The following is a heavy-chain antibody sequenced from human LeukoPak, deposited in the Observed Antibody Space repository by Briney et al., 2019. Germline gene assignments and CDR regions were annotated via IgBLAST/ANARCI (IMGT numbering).Heavy chain of an antibody. V-gene: IGHV3-30*02. Sequence: GGSLRLSCVTSGLTFTNHGFHWLRQAADKGLEWVAFVRNDGFDTYHSNSVKGRFSISRGDSKNTVYLQMNSLRAEDTALYYCARDRGKDYFGDWGQGTQVTASS. CDR2: VRNDGFDT. J-gene: IGHJ4*02. D-gene: IGHD4-23*01. CDR1: GLTFTNHG. CDR3: ARDRGKDYFGD.